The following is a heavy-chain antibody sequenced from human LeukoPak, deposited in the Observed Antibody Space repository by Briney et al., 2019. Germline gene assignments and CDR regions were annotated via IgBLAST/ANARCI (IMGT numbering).Heavy chain of an antibody. CDR3: ASSTSPVPDHYYGMDV. CDR1: GGSFSGYY. CDR2: INHSGST. J-gene: IGHJ6*04. D-gene: IGHD2/OR15-2a*01. Sequence: SETLSLTCAVYGGSFSGYYWSWIRQPPGKGLEWIGEINHSGSTNYNPSLKSRVTISVDTSKNQFSLKLSSVTAADTAVYYCASSTSPVPDHYYGMDVWGKGTTVTVSS. V-gene: IGHV4-34*01.